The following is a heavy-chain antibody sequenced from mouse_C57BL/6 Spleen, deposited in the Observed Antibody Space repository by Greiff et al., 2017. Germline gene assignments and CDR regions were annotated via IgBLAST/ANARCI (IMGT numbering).Heavy chain of an antibody. D-gene: IGHD1-1*01. Sequence: VQLLQSGPELVKPGASVKISCKASGYAFSSSWMNWVKQRPGKGLAWIGRIYPGDGDTTYNGKFKGKATLTADKSSRTADRQLSSLTSEGAAVYFCARGGSSSFDYWGQGTTLTVSS. CDR3: ARGGSSSFDY. V-gene: IGHV1-82*01. J-gene: IGHJ2*01. CDR1: GYAFSSSW. CDR2: IYPGDGDT.